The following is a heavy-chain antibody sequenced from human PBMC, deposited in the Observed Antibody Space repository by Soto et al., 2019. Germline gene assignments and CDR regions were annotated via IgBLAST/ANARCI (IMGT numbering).Heavy chain of an antibody. Sequence: VQLVESGGGVVQPGRSLRLSCAASGFTFSDYAMHWVRQAPGKGLEWVAVVSHDGRNTHYADSVKGRFTICRDSSKNTVSLEMTSLRAEDTAVYYRAKGGRQWLVTSDFNYWGPGALVTVSS. CDR2: VSHDGRNT. CDR3: AKGGRQWLVTSDFNY. J-gene: IGHJ4*02. V-gene: IGHV3-30*18. CDR1: GFTFSDYA. D-gene: IGHD6-19*01.